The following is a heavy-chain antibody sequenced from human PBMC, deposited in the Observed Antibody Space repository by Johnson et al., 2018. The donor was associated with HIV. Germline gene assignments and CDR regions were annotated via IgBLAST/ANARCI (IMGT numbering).Heavy chain of an antibody. J-gene: IGHJ3*02. D-gene: IGHD6-13*01. CDR1: GFTFSSYA. Sequence: QVQLVESGGGVVQPGRSLRLSCAASGFTFSSYAMHWVRQAPGKGLEWVAVIWYDGSNKYYADSVKGRFTISRDNSKNTLYLQMNSLRAEDTAVYYCAKVPSPYSSSPDAFDIWGQGTMVTVSS. CDR3: AKVPSPYSSSPDAFDI. V-gene: IGHV3-33*06. CDR2: IWYDGSNK.